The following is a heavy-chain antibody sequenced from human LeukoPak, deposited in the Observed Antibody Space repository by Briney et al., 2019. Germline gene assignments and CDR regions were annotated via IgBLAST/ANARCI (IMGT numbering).Heavy chain of an antibody. CDR2: IYNSGST. V-gene: IGHV3-66*01. CDR3: ARINSGRHLGDAFDN. Sequence: GGSLRLSCAASGFTVNNNFMTWVRQAPGKGLEWVSVIYNSGSTYYADSVKGRFTISRDNSKNTLYLQMNSLRAEDTAVYYCARINSGRHLGDAFDNWGQGTTVTVSS. D-gene: IGHD1-26*01. J-gene: IGHJ3*02. CDR1: GFTVNNNF.